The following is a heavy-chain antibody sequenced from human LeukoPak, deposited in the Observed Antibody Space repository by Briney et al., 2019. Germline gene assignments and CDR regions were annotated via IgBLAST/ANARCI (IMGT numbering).Heavy chain of an antibody. Sequence: GGSLRLSCAASRFTFSSYAMSWVRQAPGKGLEWVANIKQDGAEKYYVDSVKGRFTISRDNAKNSLYLQMNSLRAEDTAVYYCARGLRIAVAGNIDYWGQGTLVTVSS. J-gene: IGHJ4*02. CDR1: RFTFSSYA. CDR3: ARGLRIAVAGNIDY. V-gene: IGHV3-7*04. CDR2: IKQDGAEK. D-gene: IGHD6-19*01.